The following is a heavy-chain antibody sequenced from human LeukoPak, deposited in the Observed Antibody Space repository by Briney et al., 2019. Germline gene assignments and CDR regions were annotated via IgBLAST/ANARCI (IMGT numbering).Heavy chain of an antibody. Sequence: GGSLRLSCAASGFTFSSYWMSWVRQAPGKGLEWVANIKQDGSEKYYVDSVKGRFTISRDNAKNSLYLQMNSLRAEDTAVYYCARDPSRGYDILTGYYFRTSYYFDYWGQGTLVTVSS. D-gene: IGHD3-9*01. CDR2: IKQDGSEK. J-gene: IGHJ4*02. CDR1: GFTFSSYW. V-gene: IGHV3-7*01. CDR3: ARDPSRGYDILTGYYFRTSYYFDY.